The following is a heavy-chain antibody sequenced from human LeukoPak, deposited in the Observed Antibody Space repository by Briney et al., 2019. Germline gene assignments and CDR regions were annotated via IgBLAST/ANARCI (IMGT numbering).Heavy chain of an antibody. D-gene: IGHD2-15*01. CDR1: GFTFSSYA. CDR3: AKDLNPPSAVVVVAATDFDY. V-gene: IGHV3-23*01. Sequence: GGSLRLSCAASGFTFSSYAMSWVRQAPGKGLEWDSAISGSGGSTYYADSVKGRFTISRDNSKNTLYLQMNSLRAEDTAVYYCAKDLNPPSAVVVVAATDFDYWGQGTLVTVSS. J-gene: IGHJ4*02. CDR2: ISGSGGST.